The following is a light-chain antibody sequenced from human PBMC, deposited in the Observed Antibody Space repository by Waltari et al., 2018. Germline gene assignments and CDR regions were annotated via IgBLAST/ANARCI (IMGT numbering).Light chain of an antibody. CDR1: SSDVGRYNY. CDR2: EVS. V-gene: IGLV2-8*01. CDR3: SSYAGSNNVV. J-gene: IGLJ2*01. Sequence: QSALTQPPSASGSPGQSVTISCTGTSSDVGRYNYVSWYQQHPGKAPKLMIYEVSMRPSGGPARFSGSKSGNTAALTVSGLQAEDEADYYCSSYAGSNNVVFGGGTKLTVL.